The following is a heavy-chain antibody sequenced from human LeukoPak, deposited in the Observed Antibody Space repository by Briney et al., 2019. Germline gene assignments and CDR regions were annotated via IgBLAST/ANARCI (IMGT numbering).Heavy chain of an antibody. CDR3: ARDPNYSSSWYVSYYYYYMDG. Sequence: GGSLRLSCAASGFTFSSYSMNWVRQAPGKGLERVSYISSSSSTIYYADSVKCRFTISRDNAKNSLYLQMNSLRDEDTAVYYCARDPNYSSSWYVSYYYYYMDGWGKGTTVTVSS. CDR2: ISSSSSTI. CDR1: GFTFSSYS. J-gene: IGHJ6*03. D-gene: IGHD6-13*01. V-gene: IGHV3-48*02.